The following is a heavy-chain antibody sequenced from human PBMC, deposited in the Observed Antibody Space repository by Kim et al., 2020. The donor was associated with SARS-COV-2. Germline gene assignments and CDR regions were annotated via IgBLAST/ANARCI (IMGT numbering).Heavy chain of an antibody. CDR2: IYYSGST. Sequence: SETLSLTCTVSGGSISSYYWSWIRQPPGKGLEWIGYIYYSGSTNYNPSLKSRVTISVDTSKNQFSLKLSSVTAADTAVYYCARQGGIVATRNWFDPWGQGTLVTVSS. D-gene: IGHD5-12*01. CDR1: GGSISSYY. CDR3: ARQGGIVATRNWFDP. J-gene: IGHJ5*02. V-gene: IGHV4-59*08.